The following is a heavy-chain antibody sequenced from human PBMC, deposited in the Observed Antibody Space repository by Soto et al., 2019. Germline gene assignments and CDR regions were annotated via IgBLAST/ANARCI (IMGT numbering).Heavy chain of an antibody. V-gene: IGHV1-69*02. CDR1: GGTFSSYT. CDR2: IIPILGIA. J-gene: IGHJ4*02. Sequence: QVQLVQSGAEVKKPGSSVKVSCKASGGTFSSYTISWVRQAPGRWLEWMGRIIPILGIANYAQKFQGSVTITPDKAQSTAEMELRSLRSHDPAVYYCARGLRATNPFDYWGPGTLVPVSS. CDR3: ARGLRATNPFDY.